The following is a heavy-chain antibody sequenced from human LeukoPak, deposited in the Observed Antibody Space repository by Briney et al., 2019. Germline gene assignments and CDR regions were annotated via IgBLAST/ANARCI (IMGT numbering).Heavy chain of an antibody. V-gene: IGHV3-20*04. CDR2: ANWNGEST. CDR1: GGSFTDYF. J-gene: IGHJ4*02. Sequence: ETLSLTCTVFGGSFTDYFWTWIRHSPGKGLEWVSSANWNGESTGYADSVKGRFTISRDNAKKSLYLQMNSLRAEDTALYYCARSEGSWGNYYFDYWGQGTLVTVSS. CDR3: ARSEGSWGNYYFDY. D-gene: IGHD3-16*01.